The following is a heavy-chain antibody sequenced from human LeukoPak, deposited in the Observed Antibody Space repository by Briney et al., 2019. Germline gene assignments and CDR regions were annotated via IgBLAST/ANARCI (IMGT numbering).Heavy chain of an antibody. V-gene: IGHV3-48*01. J-gene: IGHJ3*02. CDR2: IGSSSRTI. CDR3: ARDPLPGLDAFDI. D-gene: IGHD3/OR15-3a*01. Sequence: GGSLRLPCAASGFTFSSYAMGWVRQAPGKGLEWVSFIGSSSRTIYYADSVKGRFTISRDNAKNSLYLQMNSLRAEDTAVYYCARDPLPGLDAFDIWGQGTMVTVSS. CDR1: GFTFSSYA.